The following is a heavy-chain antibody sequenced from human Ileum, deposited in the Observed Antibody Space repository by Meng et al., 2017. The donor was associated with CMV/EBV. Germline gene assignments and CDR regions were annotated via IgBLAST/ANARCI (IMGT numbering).Heavy chain of an antibody. CDR2: IYTGISTT. D-gene: IGHD1/OR15-1a*01. Sequence: GESLKISCTASGFTFGDFAMSWVRQAPGKGPEWVSVIYTGISTTFYGDSVKGRFSVARDDSKNTLYLQMNSLRVEDTAVYYCAKDFPLRGVDTNSVLDHWGQGTLVTVSS. CDR3: AKDFPLRGVDTNSVLDH. J-gene: IGHJ4*02. V-gene: IGHV3-23*03. CDR1: GFTFGDFA.